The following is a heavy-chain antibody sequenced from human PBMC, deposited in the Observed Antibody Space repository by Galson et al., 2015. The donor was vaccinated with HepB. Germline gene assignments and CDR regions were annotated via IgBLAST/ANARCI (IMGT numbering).Heavy chain of an antibody. CDR3: ARGGFGSSGYYYPFDY. Sequence: SLRLSCAASGFTFSSYAMHWVRQAPGKGLEWVAVISYDGSNKYYADSVKGRFTISRDNSKNTLYLQMNSLRAEDTAVYYCARGGFGSSGYYYPFDYWGQGTLVTVSS. CDR1: GFTFSSYA. V-gene: IGHV3-30*04. J-gene: IGHJ4*02. D-gene: IGHD3-22*01. CDR2: ISYDGSNK.